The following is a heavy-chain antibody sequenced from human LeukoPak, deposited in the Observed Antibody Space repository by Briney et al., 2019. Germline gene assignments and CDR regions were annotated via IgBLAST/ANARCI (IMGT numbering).Heavy chain of an antibody. V-gene: IGHV1-69*13. CDR1: GGTFSSYA. CDR2: IIPIFGTA. D-gene: IGHD2-21*02. J-gene: IGHJ4*02. CDR3: AKVGAPGCGGDCYSWAYFDY. Sequence: SVKVSCKASGGTFSSYAISWVRQAPGQGLEWMGGIIPIFGTANYAQKFQGRVTITADESTSTAYMELSSLRAEDTAVYYCAKVGAPGCGGDCYSWAYFDYWGQGTLVTVSS.